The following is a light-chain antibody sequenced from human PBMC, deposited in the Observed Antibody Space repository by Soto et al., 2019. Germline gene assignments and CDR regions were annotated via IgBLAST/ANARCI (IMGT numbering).Light chain of an antibody. Sequence: EIVLTQSPATLSLSPGERATLSCRAGQTISGYLAWYQQKPGQAPRRLIYDASNRATGIPARFSGSGSGADFSLTISSLEPEDFAVYYCQQRSSWPYTFGQGTNLEIK. CDR2: DAS. CDR1: QTISGY. CDR3: QQRSSWPYT. V-gene: IGKV3-11*01. J-gene: IGKJ2*01.